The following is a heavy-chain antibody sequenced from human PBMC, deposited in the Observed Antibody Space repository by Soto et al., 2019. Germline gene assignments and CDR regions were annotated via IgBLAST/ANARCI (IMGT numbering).Heavy chain of an antibody. CDR3: ARDPDYGDYWGYFFDS. Sequence: GASVKFSCKTSGYTFAAYYIHWIRQAPGQGLEWMGWINPTSGGTVYAQNFQDRVTMTRDTSISTAYMELRSMNSDDTAVYYCARDPDYGDYWGYFFDSWGQGTPGTVSS. J-gene: IGHJ4*02. V-gene: IGHV1-2*02. D-gene: IGHD4-17*01. CDR2: INPTSGGT. CDR1: GYTFAAYY.